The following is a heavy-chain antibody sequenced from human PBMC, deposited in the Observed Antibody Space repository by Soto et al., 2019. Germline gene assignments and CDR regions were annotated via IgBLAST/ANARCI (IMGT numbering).Heavy chain of an antibody. CDR1: GGSISGGGYY. Sequence: SETLSLACTVSGGSISGGGYYWSWIRQHPGKGLEWIGYIYYSGSTYYNPSLKSRVTISVDTSKNQFSLKMSSVTAADTAVYYCATATSELDYWGQGTLVTVSS. CDR3: ATATSELDY. CDR2: IYYSGST. J-gene: IGHJ4*02. D-gene: IGHD1-26*01. V-gene: IGHV4-31*03.